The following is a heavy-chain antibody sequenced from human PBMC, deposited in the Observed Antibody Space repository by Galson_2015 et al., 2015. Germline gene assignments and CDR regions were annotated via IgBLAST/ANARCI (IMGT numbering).Heavy chain of an antibody. CDR1: GFTVSSNY. CDR3: ARGLKIGYYYGMDV. CDR2: IYSGGST. J-gene: IGHJ6*02. V-gene: IGHV3-53*01. Sequence: SLRLSCAASGFTVSSNYMSWVRQAPGKGLEWVSVIYSGGSTYYADSVKGRFTISRDNSKNTLYLQMNSLRAEGTAVYYCARGLKIGYYYGMDVWGQGTTVTVSS.